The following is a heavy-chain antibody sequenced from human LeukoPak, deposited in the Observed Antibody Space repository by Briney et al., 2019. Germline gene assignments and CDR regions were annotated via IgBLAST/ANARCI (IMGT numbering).Heavy chain of an antibody. D-gene: IGHD4-23*01. V-gene: IGHV4-4*07. CDR1: GGSISSYY. CDR2: IYTSGST. Sequence: SETLSLTCTVSGGSISSYYWSWIRQPAGKGLEWIGRIYTSGSTNYNPSLKSRVTMSVDTSKNQFSLKLSSVTAADTAVYYCARGYRLHCGGNSEGYWYFDLWGRGTLVTVSS. CDR3: ARGYRLHCGGNSEGYWYFDL. J-gene: IGHJ2*01.